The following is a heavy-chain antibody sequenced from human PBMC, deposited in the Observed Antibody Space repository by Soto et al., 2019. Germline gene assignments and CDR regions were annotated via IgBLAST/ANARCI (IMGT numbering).Heavy chain of an antibody. CDR2: MNPNSGNT. D-gene: IGHD6-19*01. V-gene: IGHV1-8*02. CDR3: ARDEGGWQHYGMDV. Sequence: PGGSLRLSCAASGFTFSSYGVHWVRQATGQGLEWMGWMNPNSGNTGYAQKFQGRVTMTRNTSISTAYMELSSLRAEDTAVYYCARDEGGWQHYGMDVWGQGTTVTVSS. CDR1: GFTFSSYG. J-gene: IGHJ6*02.